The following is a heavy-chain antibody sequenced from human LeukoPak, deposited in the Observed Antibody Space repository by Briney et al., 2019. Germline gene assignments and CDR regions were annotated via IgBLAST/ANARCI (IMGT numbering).Heavy chain of an antibody. D-gene: IGHD6-19*01. V-gene: IGHV1-2*02. CDR1: GYTFTGYY. CDR3: VCSGWPEDAFDI. Sequence: ASVKVSCKASGYTFTGYYMHWVRQAPGQGLEWMGWINPNSGGTNYAQKFQGRVTMTRDTSISTAYMELCRLRSDDTAVYYCVCSGWPEDAFDIWGQGTMVTVSS. CDR2: INPNSGGT. J-gene: IGHJ3*02.